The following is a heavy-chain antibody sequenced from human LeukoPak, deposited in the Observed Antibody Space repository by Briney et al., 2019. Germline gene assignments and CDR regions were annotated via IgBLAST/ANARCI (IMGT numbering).Heavy chain of an antibody. CDR3: ARDPYSGGYGDYYYCYMDV. Sequence: GGSLRLSCAASRFTFSSYNMNWVRQAPGKGLEWVSSITSSSSYIYYADSVKGRFTISRDNAKNSPYLQINSLRAEDTAVYYGARDPYSGGYGDYYYCYMDVWGKGTTVTVSS. D-gene: IGHD1-26*01. V-gene: IGHV3-21*01. J-gene: IGHJ6*03. CDR2: ITSSSSYI. CDR1: RFTFSSYN.